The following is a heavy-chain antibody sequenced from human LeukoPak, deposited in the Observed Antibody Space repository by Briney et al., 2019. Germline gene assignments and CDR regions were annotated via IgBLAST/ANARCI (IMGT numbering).Heavy chain of an antibody. J-gene: IGHJ3*02. V-gene: IGHV3-48*04. CDR3: ARDLNDSSLEGVAFDI. D-gene: IGHD3-22*01. CDR2: ISSSSSTI. CDR1: GFTFSSYS. Sequence: GGPLRLSCAASGFTFSSYSMNWVRQAPGKGLEWVSYISSSSSTIYYADSVKGRFTISRDNAKNSLYLQMNSLRAEDTAVYYCARDLNDSSLEGVAFDIWGQGTMVTVSS.